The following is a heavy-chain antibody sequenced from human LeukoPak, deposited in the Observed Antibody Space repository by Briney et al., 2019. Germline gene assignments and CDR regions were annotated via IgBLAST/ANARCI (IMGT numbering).Heavy chain of an antibody. CDR2: IYSGGGT. Sequence: PGGSLRLSCAVSGVTVSSNHMSWVRQAPGKGLEWVSAIYSGGGTYYADSVKGRFTLSRDISKNTLYLQMNSLRAEDTAVYYCVRDASWGQGTLVTGSS. CDR1: GVTVSSNH. J-gene: IGHJ4*02. CDR3: VRDAS. V-gene: IGHV3-66*01.